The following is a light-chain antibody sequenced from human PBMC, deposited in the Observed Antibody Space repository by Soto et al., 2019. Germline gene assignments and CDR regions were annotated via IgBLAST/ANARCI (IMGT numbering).Light chain of an antibody. CDR1: QRVSSN. CDR2: GAS. J-gene: IGKJ1*01. CDR3: QQYFEWPPMT. V-gene: IGKV3-15*01. Sequence: EIVMTQSPATLSVSPEEGATLSCRASQRVSSNLAWYQQKPGQAPRLLISGASTRAAGISDRFRGSGSGTEFTLTISSLRSEDSAIYYCQQYFEWPPMTFGQGTKVDI.